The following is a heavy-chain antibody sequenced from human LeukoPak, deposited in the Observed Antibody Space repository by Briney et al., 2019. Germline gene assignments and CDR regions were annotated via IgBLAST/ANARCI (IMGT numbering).Heavy chain of an antibody. J-gene: IGHJ4*02. D-gene: IGHD2-15*01. CDR3: ARDGRLCSGGSCYSNGFDY. CDR2: INPSGGST. CDR1: GYTFTSYY. V-gene: IGHV1-46*01. Sequence: GASVKVSCKASGYTFTSYYMHWVRQAPGQGLEWMGIINPSGGSTSYAQKFQGRVTMTRDMSTSTVYMELSSLRSEDTAVYYCARDGRLCSGGSCYSNGFDYWGQGTLVTVSS.